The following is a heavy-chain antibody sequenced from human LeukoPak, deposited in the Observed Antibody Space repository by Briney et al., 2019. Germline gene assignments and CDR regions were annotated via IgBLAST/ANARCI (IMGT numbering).Heavy chain of an antibody. V-gene: IGHV3-7*01. CDR2: IKQDGSEK. J-gene: IGHJ4*02. CDR1: GFTFSSYR. Sequence: GGSLRLSCAASGFTFSSYRMSWVRQAPGKGLEWVANIKQDGSEKYYVDSVKGRFTISRDNAKNSLYLQMNSLRAEDTAVYYCARDSEGLLRGAYFDYWGQGTLVTVSS. D-gene: IGHD3-3*01. CDR3: ARDSEGLLRGAYFDY.